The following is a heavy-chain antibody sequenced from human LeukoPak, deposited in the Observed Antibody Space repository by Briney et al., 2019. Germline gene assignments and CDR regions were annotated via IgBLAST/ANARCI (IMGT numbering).Heavy chain of an antibody. CDR3: ARANDYGDDY. V-gene: IGHV3-30-3*01. CDR1: GFTLNIYA. CDR2: ILPDGSDK. D-gene: IGHD4-17*01. Sequence: PGGSLRLSCAASGFTLNIYAIHWVRQAPGKGLEWVAVILPDGSDKYYADSVKGRYTISRDNSKNTLSLQMNSLRTEDTAVYYCARANDYGDDYWGQGTLVTVSS. J-gene: IGHJ4*02.